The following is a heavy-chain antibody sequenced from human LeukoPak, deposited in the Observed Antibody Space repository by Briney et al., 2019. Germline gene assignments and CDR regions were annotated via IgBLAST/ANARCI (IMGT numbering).Heavy chain of an antibody. D-gene: IGHD3-10*01. CDR2: IYYSGST. CDR1: GGSISSGDYY. Sequence: SETLSLTCTVSGGSISSGDYYWSWIRQPPGKGLEWIGYIYYSGSTYYNPSLKSRVTISVDTSKNQFSLKLSSVTAADTAVYYCAGGGMRGITMVRGVIRSRYFDLWGRGTLVTVSS. J-gene: IGHJ2*01. CDR3: AGGGMRGITMVRGVIRSRYFDL. V-gene: IGHV4-30-4*01.